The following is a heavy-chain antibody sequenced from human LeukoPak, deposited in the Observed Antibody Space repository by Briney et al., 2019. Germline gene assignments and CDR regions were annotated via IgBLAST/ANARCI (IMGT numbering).Heavy chain of an antibody. J-gene: IGHJ4*02. CDR2: ISVSGGST. CDR1: GFTFSSSA. D-gene: IGHD1-7*01. Sequence: PGGSLRLSCAASGFTFSSSAMNWVRQAPGKGLEWVSVISVSGGSTYYADSVKGRFTISRDNSKNTLYLQMNSLRAEDTAVYYCAKEGKTRNWNYFQAKPVYWGQGTLVTVSS. V-gene: IGHV3-23*01. CDR3: AKEGKTRNWNYFQAKPVY.